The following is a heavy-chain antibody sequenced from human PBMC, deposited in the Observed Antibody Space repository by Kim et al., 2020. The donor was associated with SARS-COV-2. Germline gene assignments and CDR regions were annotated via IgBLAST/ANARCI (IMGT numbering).Heavy chain of an antibody. D-gene: IGHD5-18*01. CDR3: ARVGYRNGYSTYVDY. V-gene: IGHV4-39*01. CDR1: GGSINSSTYY. J-gene: IGHJ4*02. Sequence: SETLSLTCTVSGGSINSSTYYWGWIRQPPGKGLEWIATIYYSGRTFYNPSLKSRVTISVDTSKDQFSLKLSSVTAADTAVYYCARVGYRNGYSTYVDYWGQGTLVSVSS. CDR2: IYYSGRT.